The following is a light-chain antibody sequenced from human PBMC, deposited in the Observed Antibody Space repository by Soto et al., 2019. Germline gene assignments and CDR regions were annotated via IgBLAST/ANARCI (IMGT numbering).Light chain of an antibody. V-gene: IGKV3-20*01. Sequence: EIVLTQSPGTLSLSPGERATLSCRASQSVSSSYLAWYQQKPGQAPRLLIYDASSRATGIPDRFSGSGSGTDFTLTISRLEPEDFAVYYCQQYDSTRGTFGQGTKVEIK. CDR3: QQYDSTRGT. CDR1: QSVSSSY. J-gene: IGKJ1*01. CDR2: DAS.